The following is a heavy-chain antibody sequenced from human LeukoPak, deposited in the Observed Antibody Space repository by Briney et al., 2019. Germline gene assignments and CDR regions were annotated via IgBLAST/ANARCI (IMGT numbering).Heavy chain of an antibody. V-gene: IGHV1-8*01. D-gene: IGHD6-19*01. CDR3: ARGLHSGWYRYYYYGMDV. CDR2: MNPNSGNT. CDR1: GYTFTSYD. J-gene: IGHJ6*02. Sequence: ASVKVSCKASGYTFTSYDINWVRQATGQGLEWMAWMNPNSGNTGYAQKFQGRVTMTRNTSISTAYMELSSLRSEDTAVYYCARGLHSGWYRYYYYGMDVWGQGTTVTVSS.